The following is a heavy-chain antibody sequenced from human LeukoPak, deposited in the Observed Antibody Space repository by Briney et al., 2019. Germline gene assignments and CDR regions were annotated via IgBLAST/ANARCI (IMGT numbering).Heavy chain of an antibody. CDR2: ISSSGSTI. J-gene: IGHJ4*02. V-gene: IGHV3-48*03. Sequence: GGSLRLSCAASGLVFSSYEMNWVRQAPGKGLEWVSYISSSGSTIYYADSVKGRFTISRDNAKNSLLLHMNSLRAEDTAVYYCARLTTVVTYFDYWGQGTLVTVSS. D-gene: IGHD4-23*01. CDR1: GLVFSSYE. CDR3: ARLTTVVTYFDY.